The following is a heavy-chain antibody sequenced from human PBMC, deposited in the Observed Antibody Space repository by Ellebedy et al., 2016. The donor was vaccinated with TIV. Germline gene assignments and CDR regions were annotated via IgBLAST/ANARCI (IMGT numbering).Heavy chain of an antibody. V-gene: IGHV4-38-2*02. CDR2: IYHSRST. D-gene: IGHD2-2*01. CDR1: SYSISSGYY. Sequence: SETLSLXCNVSSYSISSGYYWGWIRQPPGKGLEWIGSIYHSRSTYYNPSLKSRISISVDTSKNQFSLNLSSVTAADTAVYYCARGFCTSSSCSSLEYWGRGIPVTVSS. J-gene: IGHJ4*02. CDR3: ARGFCTSSSCSSLEY.